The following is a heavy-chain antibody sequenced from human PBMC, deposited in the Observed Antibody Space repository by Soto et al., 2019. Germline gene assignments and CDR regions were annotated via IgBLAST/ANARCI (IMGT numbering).Heavy chain of an antibody. D-gene: IGHD2-15*01. CDR1: GGTFSSYA. V-gene: IGHV1-69*01. CDR2: IIPIFGTA. J-gene: IGHJ5*02. Sequence: QVQLVQSGAEVKKPGSSVKVSCKASGGTFSSYAISWVRQAPGQGLEWMGGIIPIFGTANYVQKFQGRVMITADESTSTAYMELSSLRSEDTAVYYCARDPVVAATLGRGRWFDPWGQGTLVTVSS. CDR3: ARDPVVAATLGRGRWFDP.